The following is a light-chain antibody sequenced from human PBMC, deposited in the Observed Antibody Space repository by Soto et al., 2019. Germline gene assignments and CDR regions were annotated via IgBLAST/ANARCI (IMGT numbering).Light chain of an antibody. CDR3: QHYNSYSEA. Sequence: TQSPATLSVSPGERVTLSWRASQSVDINLAWYQQKPGKAPKLLIYKASTLKSGVPSRFSGSGSGTEFTLTISSLQPDDFATYYCQHYNSYSEAFGQGTKVDI. V-gene: IGKV1-5*03. CDR2: KAS. J-gene: IGKJ1*01. CDR1: QSVDIN.